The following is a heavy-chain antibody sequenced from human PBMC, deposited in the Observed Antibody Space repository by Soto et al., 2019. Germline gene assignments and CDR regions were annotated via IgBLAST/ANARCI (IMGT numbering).Heavy chain of an antibody. CDR1: GGSISSYY. V-gene: IGHV4-59*01. CDR3: ARENDILTGYYRGYYYMDV. Sequence: SETLSLTCTVSGGSISSYYWSWIRQPPGKGLEWIGYIYYSGSTNYNPSLKSRVTISVDTSKNQFSLKLSSVTAADTAVYYCARENDILTGYYRGYYYMDVWGKGTTVTVSS. J-gene: IGHJ6*03. D-gene: IGHD3-9*01. CDR2: IYYSGST.